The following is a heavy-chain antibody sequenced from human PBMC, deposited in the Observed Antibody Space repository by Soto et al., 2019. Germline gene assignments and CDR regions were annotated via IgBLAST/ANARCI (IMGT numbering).Heavy chain of an antibody. V-gene: IGHV1-3*04. CDR3: GRGQATFDP. CDR2: INTANGDT. CDR1: GYTFTNYA. J-gene: IGHJ5*02. Sequence: QIQLVQSGAEMKKPGASVKVSCKASGYTFTNYAMHWVRQAPGQRLDWMGRINTANGDTIYSQNFQGRVTITRDTSASTVYLELSSLRFEDTAVYYCGRGQATFDPWGQGTLVTVSS.